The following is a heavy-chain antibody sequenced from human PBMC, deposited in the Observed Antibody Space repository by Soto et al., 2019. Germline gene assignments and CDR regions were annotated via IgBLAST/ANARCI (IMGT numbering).Heavy chain of an antibody. V-gene: IGHV1-8*01. D-gene: IGHD2-15*01. CDR2: MNPNSGNT. CDR3: ARSRTKGTATAGYCSGGSCYPVGYFDY. Sequence: ASVKVSCKASGYTFTSYDINWVRQATGQGLEWMGWMNPNSGNTGYAQKFQGRVTMTRNTSMSTAYMERSSLGSEDTAVYYCARSRTKGTATAGYCSGGSCYPVGYFDYWGQGTLVTVSS. CDR1: GYTFTSYD. J-gene: IGHJ4*02.